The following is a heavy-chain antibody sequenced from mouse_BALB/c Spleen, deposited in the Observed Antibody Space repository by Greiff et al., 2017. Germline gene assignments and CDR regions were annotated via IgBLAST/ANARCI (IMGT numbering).Heavy chain of an antibody. D-gene: IGHD2-3*01. V-gene: IGHV5-17*02. CDR1: GFTFSSFG. CDR3: ARDDGNYFDY. Sequence: EVKLMESGGGLVQPGGSRKLSCAASGFTFSSFGMHWVRQAPEKGLEWVAYISSGSSTIYYADTVKGRFTISRDNPKNTLFLQMTSLRSEDTAMYYCARDDGNYFDYWGQGTTLTVSS. J-gene: IGHJ2*01. CDR2: ISSGSSTI.